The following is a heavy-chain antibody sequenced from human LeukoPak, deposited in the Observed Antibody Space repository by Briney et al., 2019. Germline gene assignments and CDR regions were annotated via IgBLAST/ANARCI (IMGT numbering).Heavy chain of an antibody. CDR3: AKDRDLQFLDY. CDR2: ISGSGSIT. Sequence: HPGGSLRLSCAASGFTFSNYAMSWVRQAPGKGLEWVSTISGSGSITYYADSVKGRFTISRDNSKETLYLQMNSLRADDTAVYYCAKDRDLQFLDYWGQGTLDTVSS. V-gene: IGHV3-23*01. CDR1: GFTFSNYA. J-gene: IGHJ4*02. D-gene: IGHD3-3*01.